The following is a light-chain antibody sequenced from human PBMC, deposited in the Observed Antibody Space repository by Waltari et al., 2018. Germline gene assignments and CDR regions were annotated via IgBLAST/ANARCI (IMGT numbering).Light chain of an antibody. CDR1: RSDVGSYNL. CDR3: CSYAGSSTWV. Sequence: QSALTQPASVSGSPGQSITISCTGTRSDVGSYNLVSWYQQHPGQAPKLMIYEVSKGPSGVSNRFSCSKSGNTASLTISGLQAEDEADYYCCSYAGSSTWVFGGGTKLTVL. V-gene: IGLV2-23*02. J-gene: IGLJ3*02. CDR2: EVS.